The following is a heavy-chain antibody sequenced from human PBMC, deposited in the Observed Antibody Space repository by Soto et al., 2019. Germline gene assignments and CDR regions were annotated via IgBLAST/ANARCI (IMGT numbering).Heavy chain of an antibody. D-gene: IGHD3-10*01. V-gene: IGHV1-3*01. Sequence: ASVKVSCTASGYTFTSYAMHWVRQAPGQRLEWMGWINAGNGNTKYSQKFQGRVTITRDTSASTAYMELSSLRSEDTAVYYCARVPEYGSGSLYFDYWGQGTLVTVSS. CDR3: ARVPEYGSGSLYFDY. J-gene: IGHJ4*02. CDR1: GYTFTSYA. CDR2: INAGNGNT.